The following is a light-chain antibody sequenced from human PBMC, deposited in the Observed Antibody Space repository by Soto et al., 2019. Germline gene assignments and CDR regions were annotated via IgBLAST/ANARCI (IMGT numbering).Light chain of an antibody. Sequence: VLTQSPGTLSLSPGERATLSCRASQSVSSNYLAWYQQKPGQAPRLLIYGASSRATGIPDRFSGSGSGTDFTLTISRLEPEDFAVYYCQQYGSSPPITFGQGTRLEIK. CDR3: QQYGSSPPIT. CDR2: GAS. CDR1: QSVSSNY. J-gene: IGKJ5*01. V-gene: IGKV3-20*01.